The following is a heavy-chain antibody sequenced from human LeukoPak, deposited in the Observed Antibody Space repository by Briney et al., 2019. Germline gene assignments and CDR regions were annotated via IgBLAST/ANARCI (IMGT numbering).Heavy chain of an antibody. Sequence: SEALSLTCTVSGGSLSGYYWIWIREPPGKGLEWIGYIYYSGTTNYNPSLKSRVTMSVDTSKNHCSLKLNSVTAADTAVYYCARSGTLTGYLYWGQGALVTVSS. CDR1: GGSLSGYY. V-gene: IGHV4-59*01. CDR2: IYYSGTT. D-gene: IGHD3-9*01. CDR3: ARSGTLTGYLY. J-gene: IGHJ4*02.